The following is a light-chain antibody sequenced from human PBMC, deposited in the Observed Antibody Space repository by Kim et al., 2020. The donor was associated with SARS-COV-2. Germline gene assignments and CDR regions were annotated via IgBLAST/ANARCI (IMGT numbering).Light chain of an antibody. J-gene: IGLJ2*01. CDR1: SSDVGGYNY. CDR3: SSYTRSSTVI. Sequence: QSVLTQPASVSGSPGQSITISCTGTSSDVGGYNYVSWYRQHPGEAPKVLIFDVTNRPSGVSIRFSGSKSGNTASLTISGLQAEDEGDYYCSSYTRSSTVIFGGGTQLTVL. CDR2: DVT. V-gene: IGLV2-14*03.